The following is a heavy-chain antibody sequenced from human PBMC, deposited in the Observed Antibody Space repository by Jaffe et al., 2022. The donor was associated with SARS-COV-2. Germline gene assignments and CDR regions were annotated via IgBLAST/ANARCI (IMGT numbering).Heavy chain of an antibody. J-gene: IGHJ5*02. V-gene: IGHV3-30-3*01. Sequence: QVQLVESGGGVVQPGRSLRLSCAASGFTFSSYAMHWVRQAPGKGLEWVAVISYDGSNKYYADSVKGRFTISRDNSKNTLYLQMNSLRAEDTAVYYCARVRSWGQGTLVTVSS. CDR2: ISYDGSNK. CDR3: ARVRS. CDR1: GFTFSSYA.